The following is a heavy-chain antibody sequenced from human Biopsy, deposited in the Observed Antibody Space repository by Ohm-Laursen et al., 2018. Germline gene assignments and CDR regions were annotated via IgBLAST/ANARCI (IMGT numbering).Heavy chain of an antibody. V-gene: IGHV4-31*03. CDR3: ARDSGILNYGNFKYYHYYGMDV. CDR1: GVSINGGRYY. J-gene: IGHJ6*02. D-gene: IGHD4-11*01. CDR2: IFYSANT. Sequence: SQTLSLTCTVSGVSINGGRYYWNWIRHHPGKGLEWIGNIFYSANTYYNPSLRSRVSISVDTSRNQVSLTLSSVAAADTAVYYCARDSGILNYGNFKYYHYYGMDVWGQGTKVTVSS.